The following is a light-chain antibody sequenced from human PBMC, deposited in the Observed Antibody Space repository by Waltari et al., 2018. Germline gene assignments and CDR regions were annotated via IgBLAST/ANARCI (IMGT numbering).Light chain of an antibody. Sequence: EIVMTQSPATLSMSPGERATLSCRPSRSVGTSLARYQQKPGQAPRLLIYDASARATGIPARFSGSGSGTEFTLTISSLQSEDFVVYYCQQYNYWPPAYSFGQGTKLEIK. V-gene: IGKV3-15*01. CDR2: DAS. CDR1: RSVGTS. J-gene: IGKJ2*01. CDR3: QQYNYWPPAYS.